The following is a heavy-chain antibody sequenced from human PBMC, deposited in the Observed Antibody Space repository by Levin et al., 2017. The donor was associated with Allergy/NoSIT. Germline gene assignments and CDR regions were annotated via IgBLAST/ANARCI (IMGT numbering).Heavy chain of an antibody. D-gene: IGHD2-21*01. J-gene: IGHJ4*02. CDR1: GSSFTSYW. CDR3: ARRDSDGSNSFDF. CDR2: IFPGDSDT. Sequence: GGSLRLSCKASGSSFTSYWFGWVRQRPGKGLEWMGLIFPGDSDTRYSPSFQGQIIMSVDKSTSTAYLHWSSLKPSDSAMYYCARRDSDGSNSFDFWGQGTLVTVSS. V-gene: IGHV5-51*01.